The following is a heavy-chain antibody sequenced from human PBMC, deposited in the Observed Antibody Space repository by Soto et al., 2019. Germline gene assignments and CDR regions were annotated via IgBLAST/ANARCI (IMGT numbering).Heavy chain of an antibody. J-gene: IGHJ6*01. CDR2: INPDGGGT. CDR3: AVGGNYLSMDV. V-gene: IGHV1-46*01. CDR1: GYTFTSYY. Sequence: HVQLVQSGAEVKKTGASVKVSCKASGYTFTSYYMHWVRLAPGQGLEWMGIINPDGGGTSYAQQFQGRVIMTRDTSTSTVYMEMSSLRSEDTAVYYCAVGGNYLSMDVWGQGTTVTVSS. D-gene: IGHD4-4*01.